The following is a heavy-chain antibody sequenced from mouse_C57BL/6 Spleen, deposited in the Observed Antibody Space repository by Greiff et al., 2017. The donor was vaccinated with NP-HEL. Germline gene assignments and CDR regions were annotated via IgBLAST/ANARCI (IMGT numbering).Heavy chain of an antibody. CDR3: ASRLLQAMDY. D-gene: IGHD2-3*01. V-gene: IGHV2-6*01. CDR1: GFSLTSYG. CDR2: IWGVGST. J-gene: IGHJ4*01. Sequence: VQRVESGPGLVAPSQSLSITCTVSGFSLTSYGVDWVRQSPGKGLEWLGVIWGVGSTNYNSALKSRLSISKDNSKSQVFLKMNSLQTDDTAMYYCASRLLQAMDYWGQGTSVTVSS.